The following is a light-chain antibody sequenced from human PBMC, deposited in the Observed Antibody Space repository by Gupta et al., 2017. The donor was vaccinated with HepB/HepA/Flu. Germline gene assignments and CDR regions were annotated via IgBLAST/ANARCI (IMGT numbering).Light chain of an antibody. CDR3: QSYDNSLSGVI. V-gene: IGLV1-40*01. Sequence: QSVLTPPPSVSGPPGPRVTISCTGSSSNIGAGYELHWYQQLPGAAPKLVIFNHNNRPSGVPDRFSASTSGTSASLAITGLQAEDEADYFCQSYDNSLSGVIFGGGTKLTVL. CDR1: SSNIGAGYE. J-gene: IGLJ2*01. CDR2: NHN.